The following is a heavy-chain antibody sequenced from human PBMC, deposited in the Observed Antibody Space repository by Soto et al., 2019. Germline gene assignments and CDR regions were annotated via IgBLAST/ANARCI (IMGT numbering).Heavy chain of an antibody. CDR3: ARGVDWYYAMDV. CDR1: GFTFSGHW. V-gene: IGHV3-74*01. Sequence: EVQLVESGGGLVQPGGSLRLSCAASGFTFSGHWMHWVRRPPGKGLVWVSRINSDGSSTIYADSVKGRFTIARDNAKNTLYLQMNSLRAEDTAVYYYARGVDWYYAMDVWGRGTTVTVSS. D-gene: IGHD2-21*01. J-gene: IGHJ6*02. CDR2: INSDGSST.